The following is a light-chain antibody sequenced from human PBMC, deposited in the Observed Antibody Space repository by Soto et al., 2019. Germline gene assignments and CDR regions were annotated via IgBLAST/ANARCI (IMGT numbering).Light chain of an antibody. CDR3: QQYGASPYT. CDR1: QSVSSSY. Sequence: EIVLTQSPGTLSLSPGERATLSCRASQSVSSSYLAWYQQKPGQAPRLLIYGASSRATGIPDRFSGSGSGTDFTHTIRRLEPEDFAVYYCQQYGASPYTFGQGTKLETK. V-gene: IGKV3-20*01. J-gene: IGKJ2*01. CDR2: GAS.